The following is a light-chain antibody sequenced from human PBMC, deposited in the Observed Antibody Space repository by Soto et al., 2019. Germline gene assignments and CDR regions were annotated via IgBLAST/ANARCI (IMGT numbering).Light chain of an antibody. CDR3: QHYDDLPFT. J-gene: IGKJ3*01. CDR2: DAS. CDR1: QDITNY. V-gene: IGKV1-33*01. Sequence: DIQMTQSPSSLSASVGDRVTITCQASQDITNYLSWYQQKPGKAPELLIYDASNLETGVPSRFSGSGSGTDFTFTISSLQPEDTATYYCQHYDDLPFTFGPGTKVDIK.